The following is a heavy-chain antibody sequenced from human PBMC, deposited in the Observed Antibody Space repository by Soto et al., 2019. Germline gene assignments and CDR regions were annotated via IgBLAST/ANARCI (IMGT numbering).Heavy chain of an antibody. CDR1: GFTFSSYA. Sequence: GGSLRLSCAASGFTFSSYAMSWVRQAPGKGLEWVSAISGSGGSTYYADSVKGRFTISRDNSKNTLYLQMNSLRAEDTAVYYCAKPMEYSSSYLNYYYGMDVWGQGTTVTVSS. CDR2: ISGSGGST. CDR3: AKPMEYSSSYLNYYYGMDV. D-gene: IGHD6-6*01. V-gene: IGHV3-23*01. J-gene: IGHJ6*02.